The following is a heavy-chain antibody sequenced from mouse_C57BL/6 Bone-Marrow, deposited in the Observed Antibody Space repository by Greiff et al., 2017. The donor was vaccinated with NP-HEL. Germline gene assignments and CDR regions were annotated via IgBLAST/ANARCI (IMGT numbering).Heavy chain of an antibody. CDR3: ARDRNYYGSSYWYFDV. V-gene: IGHV5-4*01. CDR1: GFTFSSYA. CDR2: ISDGGSYT. D-gene: IGHD1-1*01. Sequence: EVQLVESGGGLVKPGGSLKLSCAASGFTFSSYAMSWVRQTPEKRLEWVATISDGGSYTYYPDNVKGRFTISRDNAKNNLYLQMSHLKSEDTAMYYCARDRNYYGSSYWYFDVCGTGTTVTVSS. J-gene: IGHJ1*03.